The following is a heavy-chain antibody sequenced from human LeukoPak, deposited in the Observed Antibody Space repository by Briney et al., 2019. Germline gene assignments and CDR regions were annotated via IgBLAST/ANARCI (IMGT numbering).Heavy chain of an antibody. CDR1: GFIFDDYA. CDR3: AKGAAAGIRGYFDY. V-gene: IGHV3-9*01. D-gene: IGHD6-25*01. CDR2: ISYNRDAT. J-gene: IGHJ4*02. Sequence: GGSLRLSCEASGFIFDDYAMHWVRHAPGKGLEWVSGISYNRDATGYADSVKGRFTVSRDNAKNSLYLQMNSLRSEDTALYYCAKGAAAGIRGYFDYWGQGILVTVSS.